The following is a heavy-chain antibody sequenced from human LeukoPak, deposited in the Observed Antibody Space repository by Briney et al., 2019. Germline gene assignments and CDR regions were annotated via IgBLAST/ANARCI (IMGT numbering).Heavy chain of an antibody. J-gene: IGHJ5*02. Sequence: GGSLRLSCVASGFTFSNFAMHWVRQAPGKGLEWVSGISGSGGATYYADSVKGRFTISRDSSTNTLFLQMNSLRAEDTAVYYCARKLYYYDSGGSAGYAGWFDPWGQGTLVTVSS. CDR3: ARKLYYYDSGGSAGYAGWFDP. D-gene: IGHD3-22*01. CDR1: GFTFSNFA. CDR2: ISGSGGAT. V-gene: IGHV3-23*01.